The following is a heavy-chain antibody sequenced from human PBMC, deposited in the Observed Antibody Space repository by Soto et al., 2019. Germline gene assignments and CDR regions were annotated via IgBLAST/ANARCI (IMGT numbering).Heavy chain of an antibody. Sequence: GGSLRLSCAASGFTFSGSAMHWVRQASGKGLEWVGRIRSKANSYATVYAASVKGRFTISRDDSKNSVYLQMNSLRSEDTAVYYCAKVRYSSPMGYYYGMDVWGQGTTVTVSS. CDR2: IRSKANSYAT. J-gene: IGHJ6*02. D-gene: IGHD6-19*01. CDR3: AKVRYSSPMGYYYGMDV. CDR1: GFTFSGSA. V-gene: IGHV3-73*01.